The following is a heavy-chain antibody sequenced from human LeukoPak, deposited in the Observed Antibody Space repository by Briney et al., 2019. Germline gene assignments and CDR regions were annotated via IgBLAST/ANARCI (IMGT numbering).Heavy chain of an antibody. D-gene: IGHD5-24*01. Sequence: GGSLRLSCAASGFTFSSYSMNWVRQAPGKGLEWVSSISSSSSYIYYADSVKGRFTISRDNAKNSLYLQMNSLRAEDTAVYYCARDWDGYNSYYYYMDVWGKGTTATVSS. V-gene: IGHV3-21*01. CDR2: ISSSSSYI. CDR1: GFTFSSYS. J-gene: IGHJ6*03. CDR3: ARDWDGYNSYYYYMDV.